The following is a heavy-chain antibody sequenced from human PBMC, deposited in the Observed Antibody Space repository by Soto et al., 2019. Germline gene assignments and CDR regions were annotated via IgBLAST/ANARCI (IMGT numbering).Heavy chain of an antibody. CDR2: ISSDGDST. D-gene: IGHD3-10*01. Sequence: PGGSLRLSCSASGFIFRSYAMHWVRQAPGKGLENVSAISSDGDSTYSADSVKDRFTISRDNSKNTLYLQMRSLKPEDTAVYYCVKGRYYGSGSYYNRLDYWGQGT. J-gene: IGHJ4*02. CDR3: VKGRYYGSGSYYNRLDY. CDR1: GFIFRSYA. V-gene: IGHV3-64D*06.